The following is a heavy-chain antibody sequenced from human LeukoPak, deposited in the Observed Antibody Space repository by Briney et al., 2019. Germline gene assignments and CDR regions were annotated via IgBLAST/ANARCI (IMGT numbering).Heavy chain of an antibody. J-gene: IGHJ4*02. D-gene: IGHD3-16*01. CDR1: GFNFNNYW. V-gene: IGHV3-74*01. CDR2: MNNDGRVI. Sequence: GGSLRLSCTVSGFNFNNYWMHWVRQAPGKGLVWVSRMNNDGRVISYADSVNGRFTISRDNAKNTLYLQMNSLRAEDTAVYYCAREFEATGFWALVYWGRGTLVTVSS. CDR3: AREFEATGFWALVY.